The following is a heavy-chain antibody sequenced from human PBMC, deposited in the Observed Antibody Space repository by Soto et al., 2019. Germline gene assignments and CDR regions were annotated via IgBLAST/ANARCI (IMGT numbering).Heavy chain of an antibody. V-gene: IGHV5-51*01. D-gene: IGHD2-2*01. CDR3: SRWGLGYCSSTSCYGGMGV. Sequence: GESLKISCKGSGYSFTSYWIGWVRQMPGKGLEWMGIIYPGDSDTRYSPSFQGQVTISADKSISTAYLQWSSLKASDTAMYYCSRWGLGYCSSTSCYGGMGVWGQGTTVTVSS. CDR1: GYSFTSYW. J-gene: IGHJ6*02. CDR2: IYPGDSDT.